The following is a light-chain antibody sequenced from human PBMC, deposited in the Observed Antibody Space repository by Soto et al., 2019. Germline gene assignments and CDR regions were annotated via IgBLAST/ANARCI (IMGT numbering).Light chain of an antibody. CDR2: GAS. J-gene: IGKJ4*01. V-gene: IGKV3-20*01. CDR1: QSVSNN. Sequence: EIVMTQSPATRSVSPLERATLSVRASQSVSNNLAWYQQKPGQAPRLLMYGASSRATDIPDRFSGSGSGTDFTLTISRLEPADFAVYYCQHYGVSWLTFGGGTKVDIK. CDR3: QHYGVSWLT.